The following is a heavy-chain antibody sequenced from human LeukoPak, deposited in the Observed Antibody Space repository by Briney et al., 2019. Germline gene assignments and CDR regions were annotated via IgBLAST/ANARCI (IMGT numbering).Heavy chain of an antibody. J-gene: IGHJ3*02. V-gene: IGHV4-39*07. Sequence: SETLSLTCTVSGGSISSSSYYWGWIRQPPGKGLEWIGSIYYSGSTYYNPSLKSRVTISVDTSKNQFSLKLSSVTAADTAVYYCARDVPRYYVWGSSDAFDIWGQGTMVTVSS. CDR2: IYYSGST. D-gene: IGHD3-16*01. CDR1: GGSISSSSYY. CDR3: ARDVPRYYVWGSSDAFDI.